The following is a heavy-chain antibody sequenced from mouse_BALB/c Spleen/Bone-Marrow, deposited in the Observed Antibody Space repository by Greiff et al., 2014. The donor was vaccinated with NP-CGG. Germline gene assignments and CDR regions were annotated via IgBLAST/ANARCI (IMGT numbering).Heavy chain of an antibody. CDR2: INPSTGYT. D-gene: IGHD1-1*01. Sequence: QVQLQQSGAELAKPGASVKMSCKASGYTFTNYWMHWVKRRPRQGLEWIGYINPSTGYTEYNQKFKDKATLTADKSSSTAYMQLSSLTSEDSSVFYCTRRAYGGSYGFAYWGQGTLVTVSA. CDR3: TRRAYGGSYGFAY. J-gene: IGHJ3*01. V-gene: IGHV1-7*01. CDR1: GYTFTNYW.